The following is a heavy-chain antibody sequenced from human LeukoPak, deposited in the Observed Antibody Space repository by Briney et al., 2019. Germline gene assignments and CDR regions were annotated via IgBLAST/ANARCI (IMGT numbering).Heavy chain of an antibody. CDR2: IIPIFGTA. J-gene: IGHJ4*02. Sequence: ASVKVSCKASGGTFRNYAISWVRHAPGQGLEWMGGIIPIFGTADYLLKFHGRITITADESTSTAYMELSRLRSDDTAVYYCAPQGIAAAGTVNFDYWGQGTLVTVSS. V-gene: IGHV1-69*13. CDR3: APQGIAAAGTVNFDY. CDR1: GGTFRNYA. D-gene: IGHD6-13*01.